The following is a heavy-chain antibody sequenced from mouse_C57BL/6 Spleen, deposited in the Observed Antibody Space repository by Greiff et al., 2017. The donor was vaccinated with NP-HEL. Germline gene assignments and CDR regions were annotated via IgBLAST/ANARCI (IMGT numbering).Heavy chain of an antibody. CDR3: ARRAGYAMDY. J-gene: IGHJ4*01. Sequence: EVKVEESGPGLVKPSQSLSLTCSVTGYSITSGYYWNWIRQFPGNNLEWMGSISYDGSNNYNPSLKNRISITRDTSKNQFFLKLNSVTTEDTATYYCARRAGYAMDYWGQGTSVTVSS. CDR2: ISYDGSN. CDR1: GYSITSGYY. D-gene: IGHD3-3*01. V-gene: IGHV3-6*01.